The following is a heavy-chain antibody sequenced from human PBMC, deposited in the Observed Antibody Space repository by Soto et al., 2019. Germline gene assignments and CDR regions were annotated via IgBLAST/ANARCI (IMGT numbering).Heavy chain of an antibody. D-gene: IGHD3-16*01. J-gene: IGHJ3*02. V-gene: IGHV4-59*01. CDR1: GGSIPSYY. Sequence: PSDTLSLTGTVSGGSIPSYYWSWSRQPPGKGLEWIRYIYYSGSTNNNPSLKRRVTISVDTSKNQFSLKLSSVTAADTAVYYCARVLPAGGAFDIWGQGTMVTV. CDR2: IYYSGST. CDR3: ARVLPAGGAFDI.